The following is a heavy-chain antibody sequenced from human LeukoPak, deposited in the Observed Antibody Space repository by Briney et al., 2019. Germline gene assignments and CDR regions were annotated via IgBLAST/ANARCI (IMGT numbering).Heavy chain of an antibody. D-gene: IGHD6-13*01. V-gene: IGHV1-24*01. CDR1: GYTLTELS. Sequence: ASVKISCKVSGYTLTELSMHWVRQAPGKGLEWMGGFDPEDGETIYAQKFQGRVTMTEDTSTDTAYMELSSLRSEDTAVYYCATHPTDSSSWSFDYWGQGTLVTVSS. CDR3: ATHPTDSSSWSFDY. J-gene: IGHJ4*02. CDR2: FDPEDGET.